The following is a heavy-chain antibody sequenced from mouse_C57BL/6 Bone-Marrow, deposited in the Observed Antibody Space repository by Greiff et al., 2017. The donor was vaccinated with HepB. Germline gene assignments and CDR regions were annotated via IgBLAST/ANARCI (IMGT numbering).Heavy chain of an antibody. V-gene: IGHV5-17*01. J-gene: IGHJ1*03. CDR1: GFTFSDYG. Sequence: EVQVVESGGGLVKPGGSLKLSCAASGFTFSDYGMHWVRQAPEKGLEWVAYISSGSSTIYYADTVKGRFTISRDNAKNTLVLQLTSLRSEDTAMYYCATQLGRYWYFDVWGTGTTVTVSS. D-gene: IGHD4-1*02. CDR3: ATQLGRYWYFDV. CDR2: ISSGSSTI.